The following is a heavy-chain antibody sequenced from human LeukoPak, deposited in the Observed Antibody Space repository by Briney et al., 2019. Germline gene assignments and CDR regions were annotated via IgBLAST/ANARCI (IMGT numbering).Heavy chain of an antibody. V-gene: IGHV4-39*07. J-gene: IGHJ5*02. CDR3: ARDQRGYADWFDP. Sequence: PSETLSLTCTVSGGSISSSSYYWGWIRQPPGKGLEWIGSIYYSGSTYYNPSLKSRVTMSVDTSKNQFSLKLSSVTAADTAVYYCARDQRGYADWFDPWGQGTLVTVSS. D-gene: IGHD6-25*01. CDR1: GGSISSSSYY. CDR2: IYYSGST.